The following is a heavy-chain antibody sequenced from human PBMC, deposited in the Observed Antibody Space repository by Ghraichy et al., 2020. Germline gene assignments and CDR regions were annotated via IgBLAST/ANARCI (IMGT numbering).Heavy chain of an antibody. CDR2: ISGGGGNT. CDR3: AKDHAMRPSSSTVVYYYGMDV. Sequence: GGSLRLSCAASGFTFSNYVMSWVRQAPGKGLEWVSSISGGGGNTYYADSVKGRFTISRDNSKNTLYLQMNSLRAEDTAVYYCAKDHAMRPSSSTVVYYYGMDVWGQGTTVTVSS. V-gene: IGHV3-23*01. D-gene: IGHD6-13*01. J-gene: IGHJ6*02. CDR1: GFTFSNYV.